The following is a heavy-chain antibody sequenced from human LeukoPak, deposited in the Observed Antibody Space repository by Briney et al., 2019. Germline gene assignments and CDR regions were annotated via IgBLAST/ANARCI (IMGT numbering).Heavy chain of an antibody. CDR2: IYYSGST. CDR1: GGSISSSSYY. D-gene: IGHD5-12*01. CDR3: ARDLGYSGYFDY. J-gene: IGHJ4*02. V-gene: IGHV4-39*07. Sequence: PSETLSLTCTVSGGSISSSSYYWGWIRQPPGKGLEWIGSIYYSGSTYYNPSLKSRVTISVDTSKNQFSLKLSSVTAADTAVYYCARDLGYSGYFDYWGQGTLVTVSS.